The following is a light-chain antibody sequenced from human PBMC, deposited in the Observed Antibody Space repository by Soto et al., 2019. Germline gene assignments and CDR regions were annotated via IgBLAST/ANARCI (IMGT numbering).Light chain of an antibody. J-gene: IGKJ5*01. Sequence: IQMTQSPSSLSASVGDRVTITCRASQSISSYLNWYQQKPGKVPKLLIYAASSLQSGVPSRFSGSGSGTDFTLTISSLQPEDFATYYCQQSYSTPRFGQGTRLEIK. V-gene: IGKV1-39*01. CDR3: QQSYSTPR. CDR2: AAS. CDR1: QSISSY.